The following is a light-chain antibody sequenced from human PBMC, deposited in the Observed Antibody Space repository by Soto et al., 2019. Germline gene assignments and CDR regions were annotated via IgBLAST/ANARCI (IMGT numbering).Light chain of an antibody. CDR2: GAS. CDR1: QSVSSNN. Sequence: EIVLTQSPGTLSLSPGERATLSCRASQSVSSNNLAWYQHRPGQAPRVVIYGASTRTTGIPEGFSGSGSGTDFTLTICNLEPEDFAVYYCPQYGRSPFTFGPGTKVDIK. J-gene: IGKJ3*01. V-gene: IGKV3-20*01. CDR3: PQYGRSPFT.